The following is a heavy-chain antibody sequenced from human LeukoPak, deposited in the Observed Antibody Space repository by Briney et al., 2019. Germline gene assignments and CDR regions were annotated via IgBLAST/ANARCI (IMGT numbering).Heavy chain of an antibody. CDR2: IYYSGTT. J-gene: IGHJ4*02. D-gene: IGHD5-18*01. CDR3: SRGHSYGGSYFDY. Sequence: PSETLSLTCTVSVGSISSSSYYWGWIRQPPGKGLEWIGTIYYSGTTYYNPSLTGRVTISVDASKNQFSLKLSSVTAADTAVYYCSRGHSYGGSYFDYWGQGTLVTVSS. CDR1: VGSISSSSYY. V-gene: IGHV4-39*01.